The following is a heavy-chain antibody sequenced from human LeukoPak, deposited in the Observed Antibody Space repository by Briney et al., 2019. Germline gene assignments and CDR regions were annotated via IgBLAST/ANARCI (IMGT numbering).Heavy chain of an antibody. CDR1: GLTFSSYA. J-gene: IGHJ3*02. V-gene: IGHV3-23*01. Sequence: SGGSLRLSCAASGLTFSSYAMSWVRQAPGKGLEWVSAISGDGSGTYYTDSVKGRFTISRDNSRNTLFLQMNSLRVEDTAVYYRAKGGISSVYHAFDIWGQGTMVTVSS. D-gene: IGHD1-14*01. CDR3: AKGGISSVYHAFDI. CDR2: ISGDGSGT.